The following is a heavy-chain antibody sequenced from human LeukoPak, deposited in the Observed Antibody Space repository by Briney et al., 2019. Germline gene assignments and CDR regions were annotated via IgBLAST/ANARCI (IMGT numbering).Heavy chain of an antibody. CDR2: IYYSGST. CDR1: GGSISSYY. D-gene: IGHD1-7*01. CDR3: ARDPHGGNYFDAFDV. J-gene: IGHJ3*01. Sequence: SETLSLTCTVSGGSISSYYWSWIRQPPGKGLEWIGYIYYSGSTNYNPSLKSRVTISVDTSKNQFSLKLSSVTAADTATYYCARDPHGGNYFDAFDVWGHGAVVTVSS. V-gene: IGHV4-59*01.